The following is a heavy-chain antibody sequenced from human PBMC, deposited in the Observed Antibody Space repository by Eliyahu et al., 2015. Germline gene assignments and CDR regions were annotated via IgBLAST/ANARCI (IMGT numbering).Heavy chain of an antibody. V-gene: IGHV1-24*01. Sequence: QVQLVQSGAEVKKPGASVKVSCKVXGXTLTELSMHWVRQAPGKXLEWMGGFDXEDGETIYAQKFQGRVTMTEDTSTDTAYMELSSLRSEDTAVYYCATGLGELSLSYFDYWGQGTLVTVSS. D-gene: IGHD3-16*02. CDR1: GXTLTELS. CDR3: ATGLGELSLSYFDY. J-gene: IGHJ4*02. CDR2: FDXEDGET.